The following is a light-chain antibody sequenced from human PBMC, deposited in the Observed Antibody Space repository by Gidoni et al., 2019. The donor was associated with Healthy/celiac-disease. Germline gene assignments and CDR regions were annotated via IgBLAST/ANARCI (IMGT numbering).Light chain of an antibody. J-gene: IGKJ1*01. Sequence: EIVLTQSHATLSLSPGERATLSCRASQSVSSYLAWYQQKPGQAPRLLIYDASNRAPGIPARFSGSGSGTDFTLTISSLEPEDFAVYYCQQRSNWPPWTFGQGTKVEIK. V-gene: IGKV3-11*01. CDR3: QQRSNWPPWT. CDR1: QSVSSY. CDR2: DAS.